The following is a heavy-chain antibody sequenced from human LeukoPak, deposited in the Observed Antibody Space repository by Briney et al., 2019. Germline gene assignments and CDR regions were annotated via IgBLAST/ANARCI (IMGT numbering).Heavy chain of an antibody. V-gene: IGHV3-30*01. CDR1: GFPFSSYA. CDR3: ARDRVGSTQFDY. Sequence: GGSLRLSCAASGFPFSSYAMHWVRQAAGKGLEWVAVISHDGSNTYYADSVKGRFTISRDNPKNTLSLQMNSLRPEDTAVYYCARDRVGSTQFDYWGQGTLVTVSS. J-gene: IGHJ4*02. CDR2: ISHDGSNT. D-gene: IGHD1-26*01.